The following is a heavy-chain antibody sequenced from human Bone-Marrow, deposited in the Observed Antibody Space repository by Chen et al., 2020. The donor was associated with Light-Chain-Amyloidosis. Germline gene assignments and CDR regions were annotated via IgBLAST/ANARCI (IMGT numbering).Heavy chain of an antibody. D-gene: IGHD2-2*01. V-gene: IGHV5-51*01. CDR2: IYPGDSEA. J-gene: IGHJ4*02. CDR1: GYRFTSYW. Sequence: EVQLVQSGPEVKKPGESLKISCQGSGYRFTSYWIGWVRQLPGKGLEWMGIIYPGDSEARYSPSFQGQVTISVDKSTTTAYLQWSSLKASDTAIYYCAREVSRDHFDYWGQGTLVTVSS. CDR3: AREVSRDHFDY.